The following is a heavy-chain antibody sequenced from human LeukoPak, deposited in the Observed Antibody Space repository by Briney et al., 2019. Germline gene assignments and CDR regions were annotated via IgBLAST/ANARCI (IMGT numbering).Heavy chain of an antibody. CDR1: GFPFSSYW. CDR2: INSDGSSI. J-gene: IGHJ4*02. CDR3: AREGRVSGYDFDC. Sequence: PGGSLRLSCAASGFPFSSYWMHWVGQAPGKGLFWFSRINSDGSSITYADSVKGRFTISRDNAKNTLYLQMNSLRVEDTAVYYCAREGRVSGYDFDCWGQGTLVTVSS. D-gene: IGHD5-12*01. V-gene: IGHV3-74*03.